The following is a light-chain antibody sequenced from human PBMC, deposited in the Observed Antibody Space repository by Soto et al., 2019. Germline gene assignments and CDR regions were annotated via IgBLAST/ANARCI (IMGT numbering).Light chain of an antibody. J-gene: IGKJ4*01. CDR2: KAS. Sequence: DIQMTQSPSTLSASVGDRVTITCRASQSKGDWLAWYQQKPGKAPKFPIYKASSLESGVPSRFSGSGSGTELTITISSLQPEDCELYYCQQYNNWPLTFGGGTKVDIK. V-gene: IGKV1-5*03. CDR3: QQYNNWPLT. CDR1: QSKGDW.